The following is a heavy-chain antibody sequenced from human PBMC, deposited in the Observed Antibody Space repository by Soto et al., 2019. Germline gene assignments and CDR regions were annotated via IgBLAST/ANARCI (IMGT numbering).Heavy chain of an antibody. D-gene: IGHD3-10*01. CDR3: ARHGGDYYGSGSPNWFDP. J-gene: IGHJ5*02. Sequence: GESLKISCKGSGYSFTSYWIGWVRQMPGKGLEWMGIIYPGDSDTTYSPSFQGQVTISTDKSISTAYLQWSSLKASDTAMYYCARHGGDYYGSGSPNWFDPWGQGTLVTVSS. V-gene: IGHV5-51*01. CDR1: GYSFTSYW. CDR2: IYPGDSDT.